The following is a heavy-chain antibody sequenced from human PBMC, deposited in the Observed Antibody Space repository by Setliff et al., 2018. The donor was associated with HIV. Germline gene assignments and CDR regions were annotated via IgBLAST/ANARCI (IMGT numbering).Heavy chain of an antibody. Sequence: ETLSLTCAVYGGPSSGYWSWVRQSPGKGLEWIGEISHSGSTNYNLSLKSRAAISADTSKKQFSLKLTSVTAADTGIYYCARDQITMVRGVIPYAFDIWGQGTMVTVSS. D-gene: IGHD3-10*01. CDR3: ARDQITMVRGVIPYAFDI. CDR1: GGPSSGY. V-gene: IGHV4-34*01. J-gene: IGHJ3*02. CDR2: ISHSGST.